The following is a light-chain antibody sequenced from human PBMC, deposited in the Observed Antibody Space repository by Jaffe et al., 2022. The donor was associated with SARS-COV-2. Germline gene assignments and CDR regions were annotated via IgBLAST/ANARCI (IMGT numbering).Light chain of an antibody. J-gene: IGLJ2*01. CDR1: SSNIGAGYD. V-gene: IGLV1-40*01. Sequence: QSVLTQPPSVSGAPGQRVTISCTGSSSNIGAGYDVHWYQQLPGTAPKLLISGNSNRPSGVPDRFSASKSATSASLAISGLQAEDEADYYCQTYDSSRGALFGGGTKLTVL. CDR2: GNS. CDR3: QTYDSSRGAL.